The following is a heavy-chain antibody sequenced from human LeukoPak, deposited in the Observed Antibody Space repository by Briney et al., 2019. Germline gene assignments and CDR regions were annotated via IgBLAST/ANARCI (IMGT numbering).Heavy chain of an antibody. Sequence: GASVTVSCKASGYTFTGYYMHWVRQAPGQGLEWMGWINPNSGGTNYAQKFQGRVTMTRDTSISTAYMELSRLRSDDTAVYYCARGKLWFGKLTIELWGWSWFDPWGQGTLVTVSS. D-gene: IGHD3-10*01. CDR3: ARGKLWFGKLTIELWGWSWFDP. J-gene: IGHJ5*02. V-gene: IGHV1-2*02. CDR1: GYTFTGYY. CDR2: INPNSGGT.